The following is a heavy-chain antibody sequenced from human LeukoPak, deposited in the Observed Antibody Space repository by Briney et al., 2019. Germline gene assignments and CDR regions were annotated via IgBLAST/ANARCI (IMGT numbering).Heavy chain of an antibody. D-gene: IGHD3-16*01. CDR1: GFTFSSYA. Sequence: GGSLRLSCAASGFTFSSYAMSWVRQAPGKGLEWVSTISGSGSSTYYADSVKGRFTISRDNSKNTLYLQMNSLRAEDTAVYYCARGGDYFDYWGQGTLVTVSS. J-gene: IGHJ4*02. CDR3: ARGGDYFDY. V-gene: IGHV3-23*01. CDR2: ISGSGSST.